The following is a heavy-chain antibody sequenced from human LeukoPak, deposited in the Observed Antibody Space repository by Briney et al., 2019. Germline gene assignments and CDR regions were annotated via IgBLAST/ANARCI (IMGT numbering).Heavy chain of an antibody. Sequence: GGSLRLSCAASGVTFSSYSMSWVRQAPGEGLEWVSSISSSSSSIYYADSVKGQFTISRDNAKNSLYLQMNSLRAENTAVYYCARDPPGIAVVWGQGTLVTVSS. D-gene: IGHD6-19*01. CDR2: ISSSSSSI. V-gene: IGHV3-21*01. CDR1: GVTFSSYS. J-gene: IGHJ4*02. CDR3: ARDPPGIAVV.